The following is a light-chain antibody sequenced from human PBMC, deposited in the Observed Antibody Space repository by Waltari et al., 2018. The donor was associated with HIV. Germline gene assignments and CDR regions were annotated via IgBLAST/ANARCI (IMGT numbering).Light chain of an antibody. Sequence: QSALTQPPSACGSLGQSVTTSCPGHSSHIGAYDSFSWFHQPPRRAPNLLIYEVTRRPTTGSDLSSGCRYDNTPFLTLALLRPDDEAIYFCGSYVDSLRVLFGGGTNVAVL. CDR3: GSYVDSLRVL. CDR2: EVT. CDR1: SSHIGAYDS. V-gene: IGLV2-8*01. J-gene: IGLJ3*02.